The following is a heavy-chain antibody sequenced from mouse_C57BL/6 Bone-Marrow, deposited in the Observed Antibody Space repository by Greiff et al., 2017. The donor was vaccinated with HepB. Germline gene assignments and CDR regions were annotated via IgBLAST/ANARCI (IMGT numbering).Heavy chain of an antibody. CDR3: ASGLWLAY. Sequence: VMLVESGPGLVAPSQSLSITCTVSGFSLTSYGVDWVRQSPGKGLEWLGVIWGVGSTNYNSALKSRLSISKDNSKSQVFLKMNSLQTDDTAMYYCASGLWLAYWGQGTLVTVSA. CDR2: IWGVGST. J-gene: IGHJ3*01. CDR1: GFSLTSYG. V-gene: IGHV2-6*01.